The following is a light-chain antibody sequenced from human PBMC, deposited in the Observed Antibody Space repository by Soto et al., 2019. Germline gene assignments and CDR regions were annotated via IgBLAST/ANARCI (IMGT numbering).Light chain of an antibody. V-gene: IGKV1-5*03. CDR1: QSISSW. CDR3: KHFNSYPWT. J-gene: IGKJ1*01. CDR2: KAS. Sequence: DIQMQQSPSTLSASVGASVTITCRASQSISSWLAWYQQKPGKAPKLLINKASSLESGVPSRFSGSGSGTEFTLTISSLQPDEFATYYCKHFNSYPWTVGQGTKVDIK.